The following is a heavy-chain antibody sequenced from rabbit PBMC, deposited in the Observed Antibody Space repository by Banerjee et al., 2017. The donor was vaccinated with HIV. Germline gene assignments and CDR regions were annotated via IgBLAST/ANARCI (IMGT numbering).Heavy chain of an antibody. CDR2: IYGGSIGSR. CDR3: VRWAASSDAWRQNFNL. D-gene: IGHD8-1*01. CDR1: GFDLSSYDY. J-gene: IGHJ4*01. Sequence: QSLEESGGDLVKPGASLTLTCTASGFDLSSYDYMCWVRQAPGKGLEWIACIYGGSIGSRSYASWAKGRFTISKTSSTTVTLQMTSLTAADTATYFCVRWAASSDAWRQNFNLWGQGTLVTVS. V-gene: IGHV1S40*01.